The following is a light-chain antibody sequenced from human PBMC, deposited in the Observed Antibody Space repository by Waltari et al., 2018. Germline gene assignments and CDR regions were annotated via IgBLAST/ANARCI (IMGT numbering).Light chain of an antibody. CDR3: MQALQTPYT. Sequence: DIEMTQSPLSLPVTPGEPASISCRSSQSLLHRNGYNYLDWYLQKPGQSPQLLIYLGSNRASGVPDRFSGSGSGSDFTLKISRVEAEDVGVYYCMQALQTPYTFGQGTKLEIK. V-gene: IGKV2-28*01. CDR1: QSLLHRNGYNY. CDR2: LGS. J-gene: IGKJ2*01.